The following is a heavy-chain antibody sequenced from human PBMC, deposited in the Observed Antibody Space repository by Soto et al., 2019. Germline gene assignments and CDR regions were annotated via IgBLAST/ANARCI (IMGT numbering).Heavy chain of an antibody. CDR3: ARGRLRESVAYYYYMDV. CDR2: INHSGST. CDR1: GGSFSGYY. J-gene: IGHJ6*03. Sequence: SETLSLTCAVYGGSFSGYYWSWIRQPPGKGLEWIGEINHSGSTNYNPSLKSRVTISVDTSKNQFSLKLSSVTAADTAVYYCARGRLRESVAYYYYMDVGGKGTTVTVS. V-gene: IGHV4-34*01. D-gene: IGHD3-16*01.